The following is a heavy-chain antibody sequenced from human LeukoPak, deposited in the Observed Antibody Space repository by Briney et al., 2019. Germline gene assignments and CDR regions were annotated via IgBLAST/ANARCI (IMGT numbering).Heavy chain of an antibody. J-gene: IGHJ6*03. D-gene: IGHD2-8*01. Sequence: SVKVSCKASGGTFSSYAISWVRQAPGQGFEWMGGFIPIFGTANYAQNFQGRVMITADESTSTAYMELSSLRSEDTAVYYCARSPPGLIYMDVWGRGTTVSVSS. V-gene: IGHV1-69*13. CDR3: ARSPPGLIYMDV. CDR2: FIPIFGTA. CDR1: GGTFSSYA.